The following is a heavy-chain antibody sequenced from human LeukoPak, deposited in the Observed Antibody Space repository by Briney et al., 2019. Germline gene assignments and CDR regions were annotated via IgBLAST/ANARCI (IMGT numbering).Heavy chain of an antibody. V-gene: IGHV1-69*05. D-gene: IGHD3-22*01. CDR1: GGTFSSYA. J-gene: IGHJ4*02. CDR2: IIPIFGTA. CDR3: ARDYYDSSGYYYFDY. Sequence: SVKVSCKASGGTFSSYAISWVRQAPGQGLEWMGEIIPIFGTANYAQKFQGRVTITTDESTSTAYMELSSLRSEDTAVYYCARDYYDSSGYYYFDYWGQGTLVTVSS.